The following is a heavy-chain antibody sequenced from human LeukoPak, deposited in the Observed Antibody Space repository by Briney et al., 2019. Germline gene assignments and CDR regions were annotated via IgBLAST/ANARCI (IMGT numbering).Heavy chain of an antibody. D-gene: IGHD6-13*01. CDR2: IWYDGSNK. Sequence: GGSVRLSCAASGFTFSSYGMHWVRQAPGKGLAWVAVIWYDGSNKYYADSVKGRFTISRDNSKNTLYLQMNSLRAEDTAVYYGAKDQDEASEGSSGYFPLDYWRQGTLVTVSS. CDR1: GFTFSSYG. J-gene: IGHJ4*02. V-gene: IGHV3-33*06. CDR3: AKDQDEASEGSSGYFPLDY.